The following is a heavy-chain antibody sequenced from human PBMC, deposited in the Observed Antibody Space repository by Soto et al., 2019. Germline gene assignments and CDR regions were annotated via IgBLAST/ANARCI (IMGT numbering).Heavy chain of an antibody. CDR1: GGSISSGDYY. Sequence: SETLSLTCTVSGGSISSGDYYWSRIRQPPGKGMEWIGYIYYSGSTYYNPSLKSRVTISVDTSKNQFSLKLSSVTAADTAVYYCARDRRGAAAGTNYYYGMDVWGQGTTVTVSS. J-gene: IGHJ6*02. D-gene: IGHD6-13*01. CDR2: IYYSGST. CDR3: ARDRRGAAAGTNYYYGMDV. V-gene: IGHV4-30-4*01.